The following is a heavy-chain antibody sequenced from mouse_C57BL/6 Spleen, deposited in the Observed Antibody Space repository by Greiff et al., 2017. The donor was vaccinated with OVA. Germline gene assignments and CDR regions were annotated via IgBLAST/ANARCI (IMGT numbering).Heavy chain of an antibody. J-gene: IGHJ1*03. D-gene: IGHD1-1*01. CDR3: AREEYYCSSPHWYFDV. CDR1: GYSFTDYN. CDR2: INPNYGTT. Sequence: VQLQQSGPELVKPGASVKISCKASGYSFTDYNMNWVKQSNGKSLEWIGVINPNYGTTSYNQKFKSKATLTVDQSSSTAYMQLNSLTSEDSAVYYCAREEYYCSSPHWYFDVWGTGTTVTVSS. V-gene: IGHV1-39*01.